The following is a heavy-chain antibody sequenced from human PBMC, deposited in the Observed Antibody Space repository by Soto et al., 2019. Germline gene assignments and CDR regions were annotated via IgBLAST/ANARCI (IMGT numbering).Heavy chain of an antibody. CDR2: ISSSEKST. CDR3: ARATLSSGWFDY. J-gene: IGHJ4*02. D-gene: IGHD6-19*01. V-gene: IGHV3-23*01. Sequence: GGSLRLSCVASGFPLRFYSMSWVRQAPGKGLVWVSGISSSEKSTHYADSVKGRFTISRDNAKNTLYLQMDSLRAEDTAVYYCARATLSSGWFDYWGQGTLVTVST. CDR1: GFPLRFYS.